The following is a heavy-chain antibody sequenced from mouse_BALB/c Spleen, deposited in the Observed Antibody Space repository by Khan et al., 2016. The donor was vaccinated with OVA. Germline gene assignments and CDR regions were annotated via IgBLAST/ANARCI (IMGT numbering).Heavy chain of an antibody. CDR2: INTYIGEP. D-gene: IGHD2-12*01. CDR3: ARSNCYYWFAY. V-gene: IGHV9-3-1*01. CDR1: GYTFTNYG. Sequence: QVRLQQSGPELKKPGETVKISCRASGYTFTNYGMNWVKQAPGQGLKWMGWINTYIGEPTYADDFKGRFAFSFETSASTAYLQINNLKTEDTATYFCARSNCYYWFAYWGQGTLVTVSA. J-gene: IGHJ3*01.